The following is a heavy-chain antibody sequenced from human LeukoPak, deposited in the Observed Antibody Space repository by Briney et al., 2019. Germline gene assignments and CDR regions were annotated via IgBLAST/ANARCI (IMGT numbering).Heavy chain of an antibody. CDR2: ITNNGVNT. J-gene: IGHJ4*02. V-gene: IGHV3-64*01. CDR1: GFAFSGYA. CDR3: ARVGTGQQLDF. Sequence: GGSLRLSCAASGFAFSGYAMHWVRQAPGKGLAYVSAITNNGVNTYYTNSVKGRFTISRDNSKNTLYLQMGSLRAEDMAVHYCARVGTGQQLDFWGQGTLVTVSS. D-gene: IGHD6-13*01.